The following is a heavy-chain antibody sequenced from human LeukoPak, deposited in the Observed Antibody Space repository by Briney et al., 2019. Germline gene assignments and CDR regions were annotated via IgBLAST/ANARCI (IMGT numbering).Heavy chain of an antibody. CDR3: ATYPSSYSDY. V-gene: IGHV3-15*01. Sequence: PGGSLRLSCAASGFTFSNAWMSWVRQAPGKGLEWVGRIKSKSDGGTADFAAPLKGRFTMSRDDSKNALYLQMNSLKTEDTAVYYCATYPSSYSDYWAQEPLVTVSS. D-gene: IGHD3-22*01. CDR1: GFTFSNAW. J-gene: IGHJ4*02. CDR2: IKSKSDGGTA.